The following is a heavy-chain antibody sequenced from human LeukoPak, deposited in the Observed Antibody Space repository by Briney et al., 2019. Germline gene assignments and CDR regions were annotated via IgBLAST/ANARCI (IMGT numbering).Heavy chain of an antibody. Sequence: NPSETLSLTCTVSGGFISSGGSISSSSYYWGWIRQPPGKGLEWIGSIYYSGSTYYNPSPKSRVTISVDTSKNQFSLKLSSVTAADTAVYYCARDLWGFGRGAFDIWGQGTMVTVSS. CDR3: ARDLWGFGRGAFDI. V-gene: IGHV4-39*07. CDR2: IYYSGST. D-gene: IGHD3-10*01. J-gene: IGHJ3*02. CDR1: GGFISSGGSISSSSYY.